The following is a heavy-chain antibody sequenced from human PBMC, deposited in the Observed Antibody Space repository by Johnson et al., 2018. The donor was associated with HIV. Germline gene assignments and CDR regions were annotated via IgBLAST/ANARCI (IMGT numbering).Heavy chain of an antibody. Sequence: MQLVESGGGLVQPGGSLRLSCAASGITVSSSYMSWVRQAPGKGLEWVSVLYSDGGTYYADSVKGRFPISSDNSKNTLYLQMNSLRADDTAVYYCAREGIWYCSGGSCYGAFDIWGQGTMVTVSS. D-gene: IGHD2-15*01. V-gene: IGHV3-66*02. CDR2: LYSDGGT. CDR1: GITVSSSY. J-gene: IGHJ3*02. CDR3: AREGIWYCSGGSCYGAFDI.